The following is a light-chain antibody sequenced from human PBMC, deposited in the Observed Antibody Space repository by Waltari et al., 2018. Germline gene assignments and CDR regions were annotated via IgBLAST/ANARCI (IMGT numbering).Light chain of an antibody. CDR3: MIWHSSAWV. V-gene: IGLV5-45*01. Sequence: QAVLTQPASLSASPGASASPTCTLRSGINVGTYRIYWYQQKPGSPPQYLLRYKSDSHKQQGSGVPSRFSGSKDASANAGILLISGLQSEDEADYYCMIWHSSAWVFGGGTKLTVL. CDR1: SGINVGTYR. CDR2: YKSDSHK. J-gene: IGLJ3*02.